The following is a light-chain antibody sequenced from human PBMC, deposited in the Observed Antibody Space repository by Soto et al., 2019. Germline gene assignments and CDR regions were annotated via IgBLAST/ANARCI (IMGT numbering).Light chain of an antibody. Sequence: DIQMTQSPSTRSASVGDRVTITCRASQSISGWLAWYQQKPGKAPKLLXXKASRLESGVPSRFSGSGSGTEITLTISSLQPDDVATYYCQQADSFPLTFGGRTKVDIK. CDR3: QQADSFPLT. CDR1: QSISGW. J-gene: IGKJ4*01. CDR2: KAS. V-gene: IGKV1-5*03.